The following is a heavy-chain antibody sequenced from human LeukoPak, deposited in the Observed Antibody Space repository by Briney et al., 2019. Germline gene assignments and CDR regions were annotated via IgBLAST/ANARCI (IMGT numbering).Heavy chain of an antibody. V-gene: IGHV4-59*11. J-gene: IGHJ4*02. CDR3: ARDHYYNSSGYTFGY. Sequence: SETLSLTCSVSGGSISGLYWAWIRQPPGKGLEWIGYIYSSGATNYNPSLKSRVSISVDTSKNQFSLKLSSVTAADTAVYYCARDHYYNSSGYTFGYWGQGTLVTVSS. CDR2: IYSSGAT. D-gene: IGHD3-22*01. CDR1: GGSISGLY.